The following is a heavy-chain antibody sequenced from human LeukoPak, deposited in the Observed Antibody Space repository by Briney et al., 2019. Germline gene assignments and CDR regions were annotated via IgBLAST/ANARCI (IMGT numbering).Heavy chain of an antibody. D-gene: IGHD4-17*01. CDR1: AYTFTDYH. CDR3: AIFGDFLYSYYYMDV. Sequence: ASVKVSFKASAYTFTDYHIHWVRQAPGQGLEWMGWINPNSGGTNYAQTFQGRVTMTRDTSISTAYMELSRLKSDDTAGYYCAIFGDFLYSYYYMDVWGKGTTVTISS. CDR2: INPNSGGT. J-gene: IGHJ6*03. V-gene: IGHV1-2*02.